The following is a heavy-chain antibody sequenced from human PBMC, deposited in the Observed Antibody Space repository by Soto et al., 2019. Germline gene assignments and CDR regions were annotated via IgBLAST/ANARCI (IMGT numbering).Heavy chain of an antibody. D-gene: IGHD3-16*01. CDR3: ARGRYALDY. CDR1: VFTLSDDY. V-gene: IGHV3-11*01. J-gene: IGHJ4*02. CDR2: ISGSGNTI. Sequence: GGSLRLSCVASVFTLSDDYMSWIRQAPGKGPEWVSHISGSGNTIDYADSVKGRFTISRDNAKNSLHLQMNSLRDDDTAVFYCARGRYALDYWGQGTRVTVSS.